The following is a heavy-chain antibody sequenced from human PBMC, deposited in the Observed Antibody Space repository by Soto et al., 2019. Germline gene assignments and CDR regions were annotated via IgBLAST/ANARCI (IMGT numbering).Heavy chain of an antibody. J-gene: IGHJ5*02. CDR1: GFTFSSYS. Sequence: GGSLRLSCAASGFTFSSYSMNWVRQAPGKGLEWVSSISSSSSYIYYADSVKGRFTISRDNAKNSLYLQMNSLKTEDTAVYYCTTTYQGAAAGFDPWGQGTLVTVSS. CDR2: ISSSSSYI. V-gene: IGHV3-21*03. CDR3: TTTYQGAAAGFDP. D-gene: IGHD2-2*01.